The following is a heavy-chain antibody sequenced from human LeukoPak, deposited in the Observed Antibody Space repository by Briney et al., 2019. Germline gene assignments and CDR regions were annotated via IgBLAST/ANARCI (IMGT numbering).Heavy chain of an antibody. J-gene: IGHJ4*02. CDR3: ASGPYSSSWYED. CDR2: INWSSGSI. V-gene: IGHV3-9*01. CDR1: GFTFDDYA. Sequence: GGSLRLSCAASGFTFDDYAMHWVRHAPGKGLEWVSGINWSSGSIGYADSVKGRFTISRDNAKNSLYLQMNSLRAEDTAVYYCASGPYSSSWYEDWGQGTLVTVSS. D-gene: IGHD6-13*01.